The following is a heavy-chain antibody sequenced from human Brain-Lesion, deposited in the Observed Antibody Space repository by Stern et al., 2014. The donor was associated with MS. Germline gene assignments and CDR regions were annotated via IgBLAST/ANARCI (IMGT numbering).Heavy chain of an antibody. CDR2: FDPEDGEP. CDR1: GYTLTELS. Sequence: VQLVQSGAEVKKPGASVKVSCKVSGYTLTELSMHWVRQAPGKGLEWMGTFDPEDGEPIYAQKFQGRVTMTEDTSTDTAYMELSSLRSEDTAVYYCATGDFRQQLVPGPYYFYGMDVWGQGTTVTVS. D-gene: IGHD6-13*01. J-gene: IGHJ6*02. V-gene: IGHV1-24*01. CDR3: ATGDFRQQLVPGPYYFYGMDV.